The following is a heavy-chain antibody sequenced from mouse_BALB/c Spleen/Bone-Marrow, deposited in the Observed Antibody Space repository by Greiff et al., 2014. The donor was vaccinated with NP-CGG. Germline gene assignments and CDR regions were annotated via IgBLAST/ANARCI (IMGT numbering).Heavy chain of an antibody. J-gene: IGHJ2*01. Sequence: LMESGGGLVKPGGSLKLSCAASGFTFSSYAMSWVRQTPEKRLEWVATISSGGSYTYYPDSVKGRFTISRDNAKNTLYLQMSSLRSEDTAMYYCARHGITRLLDYWGQGTTLTVSS. CDR1: GFTFSSYA. V-gene: IGHV5-9-3*01. CDR2: ISSGGSYT. CDR3: ARHGITRLLDY. D-gene: IGHD2-4*01.